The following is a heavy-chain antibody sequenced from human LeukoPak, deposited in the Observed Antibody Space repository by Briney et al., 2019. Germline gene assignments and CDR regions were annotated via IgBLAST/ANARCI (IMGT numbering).Heavy chain of an antibody. CDR2: MNPNSGNT. V-gene: IGHV1-8*01. CDR1: GYTFTSYD. Sequence: GASVKVSCKASGYTFTSYDINWVRQATGQGLEWMGWMNPNSGNTGYAQKFQGRVTMTRNTSISTAYMELSSLRSEDTAVYYCARDSGYCSGGSCYLIGNWFDPWGQGTLVTVSS. D-gene: IGHD2-15*01. CDR3: ARDSGYCSGGSCYLIGNWFDP. J-gene: IGHJ5*02.